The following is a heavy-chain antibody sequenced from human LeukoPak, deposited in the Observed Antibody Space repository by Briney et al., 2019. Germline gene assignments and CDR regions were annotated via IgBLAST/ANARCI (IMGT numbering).Heavy chain of an antibody. Sequence: GGSLRLSCAASGFTFSSYAMHWVRQAPGKGLEWVAVISYEGSNKYYADSVKGRFTISRDNSKNTLYLQMNSLRAEDTAVYYCARDPSYGGNSALGFDYWGQGTLVTVSS. CDR1: GFTFSSYA. J-gene: IGHJ4*02. CDR3: ARDPSYGGNSALGFDY. V-gene: IGHV3-30-3*01. CDR2: ISYEGSNK. D-gene: IGHD4-23*01.